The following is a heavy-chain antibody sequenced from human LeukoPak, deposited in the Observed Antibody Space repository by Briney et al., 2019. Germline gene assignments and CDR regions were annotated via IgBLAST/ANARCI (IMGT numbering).Heavy chain of an antibody. Sequence: RPSETLSLTCTVSGGSISSSSYYWGWIRQPPGKGLEWIGSIYYSGSTYYNPSLKSRVTISVDTSKNQFSLKLSSVTAADTAVYYCARDQADGTYYWGQGTLVTVSS. J-gene: IGHJ4*02. CDR3: ARDQADGTYY. CDR1: GGSISSSSYY. V-gene: IGHV4-39*07. D-gene: IGHD3/OR15-3a*01. CDR2: IYYSGST.